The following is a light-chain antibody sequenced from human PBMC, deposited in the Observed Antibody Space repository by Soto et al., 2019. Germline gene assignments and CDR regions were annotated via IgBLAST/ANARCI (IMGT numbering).Light chain of an antibody. CDR3: QQRSNWPPVIT. CDR2: EAP. J-gene: IGKJ5*01. V-gene: IGKV3-11*01. CDR1: QSFSGY. Sequence: DILLTQSPATLSLSPGERATLSCRASQSFSGYLAWYQQKPGQAPRLLIYEAPKRATGIPARFSGRGSGTDFTLTISSLEPEDFAVYYCQQRSNWPPVITFGQGTRLEIK.